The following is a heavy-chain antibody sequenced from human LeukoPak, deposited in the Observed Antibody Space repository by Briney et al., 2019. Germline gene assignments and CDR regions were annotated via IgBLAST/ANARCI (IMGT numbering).Heavy chain of an antibody. Sequence: GGSLRLSCAASGFTFGSYAMTWVRQAPGKGLEWVSVITGSESSTYYADSVRGRFTISRDNPKNTLYLQMNSMGAYYTAVYYCAKHRGSGVAGTGGVESWGQGTLVTVSS. D-gene: IGHD6-19*01. CDR2: ITGSESST. CDR3: AKHRGSGVAGTGGVES. V-gene: IGHV3-23*01. CDR1: GFTFGSYA. J-gene: IGHJ4*02.